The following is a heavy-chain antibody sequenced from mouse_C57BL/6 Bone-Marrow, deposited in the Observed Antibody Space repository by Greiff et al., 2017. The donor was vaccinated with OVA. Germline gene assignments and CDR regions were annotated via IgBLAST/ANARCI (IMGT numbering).Heavy chain of an antibody. CDR2: ISSGGSYT. J-gene: IGHJ2*01. Sequence: EVQLVESGGDLVKPGGSLKLSCAASGFTFSSYGMSWVRQTPDKRLEWVATISSGGSYTYYPDSVKGRFTISRDNAKNTLYLQMSSLKSEDTAMYYCARHGPYGNLFDYWGQGTTLTVSS. D-gene: IGHD2-1*01. V-gene: IGHV5-6*01. CDR3: ARHGPYGNLFDY. CDR1: GFTFSSYG.